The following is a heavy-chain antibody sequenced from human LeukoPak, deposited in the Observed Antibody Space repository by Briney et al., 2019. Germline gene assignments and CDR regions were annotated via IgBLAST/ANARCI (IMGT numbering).Heavy chain of an antibody. V-gene: IGHV4-34*01. D-gene: IGHD3-22*01. CDR3: ARGPPRDYGTSGFYYNY. CDR2: IDHSGFT. J-gene: IGHJ4*02. Sequence: SETLSLTCAVYGGSFSGYYWSWIRQPPGKGLEWIGEIDHSGFTIYNPSLKSRVAISEDTSKNQLSLKLSSVTAADTAVYYCARGPPRDYGTSGFYYNYWGQGTLVTVSS. CDR1: GGSFSGYY.